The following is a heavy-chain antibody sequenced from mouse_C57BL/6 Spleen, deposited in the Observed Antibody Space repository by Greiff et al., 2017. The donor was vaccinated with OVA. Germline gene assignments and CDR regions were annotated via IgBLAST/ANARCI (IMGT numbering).Heavy chain of an antibody. D-gene: IGHD1-1*01. CDR1: GYTFTDYE. CDR3: TRPFTTVVAHFDY. V-gene: IGHV1-15*01. J-gene: IGHJ2*01. Sequence: VQLQQSGAELVRPGASVTLSCKASGYTFTDYEMHWVKQTPVHGLEWIGAIDPETGGTAYNQKFKGKAILTADKSSSTAYMELRSLTSEDSAVYYCTRPFTTVVAHFDYWGQGTTLTVSS. CDR2: IDPETGGT.